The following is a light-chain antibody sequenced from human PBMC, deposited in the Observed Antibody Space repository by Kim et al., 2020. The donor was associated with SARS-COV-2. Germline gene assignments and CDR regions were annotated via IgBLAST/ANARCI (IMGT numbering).Light chain of an antibody. CDR1: NIGSKS. CDR3: QVWDSSSDHPV. CDR2: YDS. Sequence: SYELTLPPSVSVAPGKTARITCGGNNIGSKSVHWYQQKPGQAPVLVIYYDSDRPSGIPERFSGSNSGNTATLTISRVEAGDEADYYCQVWDSSSDHPVFG. J-gene: IGLJ3*02. V-gene: IGLV3-21*04.